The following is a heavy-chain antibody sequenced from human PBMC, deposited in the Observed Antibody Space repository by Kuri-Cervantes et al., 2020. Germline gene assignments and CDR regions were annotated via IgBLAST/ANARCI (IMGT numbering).Heavy chain of an antibody. CDR2: IYYSGST. CDR3: ARHSSITMVRGVIP. D-gene: IGHD3-10*01. J-gene: IGHJ5*02. CDR1: GYSISSGYF. V-gene: IGHV4-28*01. Sequence: SQTLSLTCAVFGYSISSGYFWGWIRQPPGKGLEWIGYIYYSGSTYYNPSLKSRVTMSVDTSKNQFSLKLSSVTAADTAVYYCARHSSITMVRGVIPWGQGTLVTVSS.